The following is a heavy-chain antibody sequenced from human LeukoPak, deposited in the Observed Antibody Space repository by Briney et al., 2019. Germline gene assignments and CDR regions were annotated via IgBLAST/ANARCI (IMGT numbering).Heavy chain of an antibody. CDR1: GYTFTDYY. V-gene: IGHV1-2*02. Sequence: ASVTVSCKTSGYTFTDYYIHWVRQAPGQGLESMGWINPKIGGTNYAPRFQGRVSMTSDTSITTAYMQLRRVTSDDTDVYYCARDSSRRPQKYDIATSFSTENWGQGTLVAVSS. CDR2: INPKIGGT. D-gene: IGHD3-9*01. CDR3: ARDSSRRPQKYDIATSFSTEN. J-gene: IGHJ4*02.